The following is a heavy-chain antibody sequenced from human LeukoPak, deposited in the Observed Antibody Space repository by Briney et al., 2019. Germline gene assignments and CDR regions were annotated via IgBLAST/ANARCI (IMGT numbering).Heavy chain of an antibody. V-gene: IGHV3-33*01. CDR1: GFTFSSYG. D-gene: IGHD2-8*01. J-gene: IGHJ4*02. Sequence: GGPLRLSCAASGFTFSSYGMHWVRQAPGKGLEWVAVIWYDGSNKYYADSVKGRFTISRDNSKNTLYLQMNSLRAEDTAVYYCARDLSGYCTNGVCSPENLGQGTLVTVSS. CDR2: IWYDGSNK. CDR3: ARDLSGYCTNGVCSPEN.